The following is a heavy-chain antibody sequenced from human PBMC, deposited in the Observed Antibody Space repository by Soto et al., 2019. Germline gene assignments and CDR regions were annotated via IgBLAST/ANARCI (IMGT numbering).Heavy chain of an antibody. J-gene: IGHJ6*02. V-gene: IGHV1-2*04. CDR2: INPNSGGT. CDR3: AREPKYCTNGVCTYGMEV. D-gene: IGHD2-8*01. CDR1: GYTFTGYY. Sequence: GASVKVSCKASGYTFTGYYMHWVRQAPGQGLEWMGWINPNSGGTNYAQKFQGWVTMTRDTSISTAYMELSRLRSDDTAVYYCAREPKYCTNGVCTYGMEVSGQGTTVTVSS.